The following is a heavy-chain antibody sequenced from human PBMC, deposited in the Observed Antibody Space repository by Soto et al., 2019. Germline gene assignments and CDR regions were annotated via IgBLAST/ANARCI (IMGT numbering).Heavy chain of an antibody. CDR2: ISGSGGST. CDR1: GFTFSSYA. J-gene: IGHJ6*02. D-gene: IGHD3-3*01. CDR3: SEGASRLLRFLQWYYYYGMDV. V-gene: IGHV3-23*01. Sequence: GGSLRLSCASSGFTFSSYAMSWVRQAPGKGLEWVSAISGSGGSTYYADSVKGRFTISRDNSKNTLYLQINRLRAEDTAVYYCSEGASRLLRFLQWYYYYGMDVGGYGTTVTVS.